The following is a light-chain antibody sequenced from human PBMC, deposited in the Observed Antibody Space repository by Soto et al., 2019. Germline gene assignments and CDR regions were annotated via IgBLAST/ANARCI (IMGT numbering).Light chain of an antibody. CDR2: DAS. V-gene: IGKV3-11*01. CDR1: QSVSSY. J-gene: IGKJ5*01. Sequence: EIVLTQSPATLSLSPGERANLSCRTSQSVSSYFAWYQQKPGRAPRLLIYDASNRATGIPARFIGSGSGTDFPLTISSLEPEDFAVYYCQQRSNWPITFGQGTRLEIK. CDR3: QQRSNWPIT.